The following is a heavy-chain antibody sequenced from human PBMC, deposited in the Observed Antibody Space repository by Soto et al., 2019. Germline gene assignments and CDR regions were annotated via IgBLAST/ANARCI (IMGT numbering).Heavy chain of an antibody. CDR2: ISDDGNNK. CDR1: GFTFSRYT. D-gene: IGHD3-10*01. V-gene: IGHV3-30-3*01. Sequence: QVQLVESGGGVVQPGRSLRLSCAASGFTFSRYTMHWVRQAPGKGLEWMAFISDDGNNKYYADSVKVQFTISRDNSKNTLYLQMNSLRTENTGVYYCARDGEGGSDCDLGYWGQGYLVTVSS. J-gene: IGHJ4*02. CDR3: ARDGEGGSDCDLGY.